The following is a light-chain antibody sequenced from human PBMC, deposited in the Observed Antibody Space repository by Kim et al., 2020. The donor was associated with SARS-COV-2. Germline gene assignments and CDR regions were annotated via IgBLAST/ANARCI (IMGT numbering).Light chain of an antibody. CDR2: RNN. J-gene: IGLJ3*02. Sequence: LTQPPSLSKGLRQTATLTCTGNSTNVGNQGAAWLQQHQGHPPKLLSYRNNNRPSGISERLSASRSGNTASLTITGLQPEDEADYYCSAWDSSLSAWVFGGGTQLTVL. V-gene: IGLV10-54*01. CDR1: STNVGNQG. CDR3: SAWDSSLSAWV.